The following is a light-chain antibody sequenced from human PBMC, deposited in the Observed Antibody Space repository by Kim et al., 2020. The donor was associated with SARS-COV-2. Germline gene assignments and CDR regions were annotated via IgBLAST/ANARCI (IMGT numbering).Light chain of an antibody. Sequence: QKVTISCSGSSSNIGNNYVSWYQQLPGTAPKLLIYDNNKRPSGIPDRFSGSKSGTSATLGITGLQTGDEADYYCGTWDSSLSGVVFGGGTKLTVL. V-gene: IGLV1-51*01. CDR1: SSNIGNNY. J-gene: IGLJ2*01. CDR2: DNN. CDR3: GTWDSSLSGVV.